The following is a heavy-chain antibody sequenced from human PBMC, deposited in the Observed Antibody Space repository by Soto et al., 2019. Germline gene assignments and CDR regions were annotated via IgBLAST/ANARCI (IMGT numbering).Heavy chain of an antibody. CDR1: GVSIISSSNY. Sequence: SETLSLTCTVSGVSIISSSNYWGWIRQSPGKGLEWIGHIFHSGNTYTNPSLKSRVTMSVDTSKNQFSLKLTSVTAADTAVYYCARQVATSSTSFYGMDVWGQGTTVTVSS. CDR3: ARQVATSSTSFYGMDV. V-gene: IGHV4-39*01. CDR2: IFHSGNT. J-gene: IGHJ6*02. D-gene: IGHD2-2*01.